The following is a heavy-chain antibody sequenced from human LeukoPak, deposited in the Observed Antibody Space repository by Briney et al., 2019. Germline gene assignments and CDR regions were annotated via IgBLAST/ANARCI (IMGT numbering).Heavy chain of an antibody. V-gene: IGHV4-59*12. CDR2: VYYSGST. CDR1: GGSISSYY. J-gene: IGHJ4*02. Sequence: SETLSLTCIVSGGSISSYYWSWIRQPPGKGLEWIGYVYYSGSTNYNPSLKSRVTISVDTSKNQFSLKLSSVTAADTAVYYCARENEGDYWGQGTLVTVSS. CDR3: ARENEGDY.